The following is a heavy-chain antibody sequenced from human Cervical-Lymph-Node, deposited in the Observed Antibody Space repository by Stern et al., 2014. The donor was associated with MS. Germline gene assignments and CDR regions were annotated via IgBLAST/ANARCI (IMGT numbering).Heavy chain of an antibody. D-gene: IGHD3-10*01. V-gene: IGHV1-69*01. CDR3: ARAASTTSSYNF. CDR2: TIPIVGTA. CDR1: GGSFINNV. Sequence: VQLEESGAEVKKPGSSLKVSCQASGGSFINNVISWVRQAPVQGLEWMAGTIPIVGTALYAQKVPGRLRITPDQSSRPPSMHISSLRSDDPAVYFCARAASTTSSYNFWGTGTLVTVSS. J-gene: IGHJ4*02.